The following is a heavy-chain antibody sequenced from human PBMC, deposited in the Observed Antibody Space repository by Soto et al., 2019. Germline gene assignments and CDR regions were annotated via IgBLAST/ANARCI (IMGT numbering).Heavy chain of an antibody. CDR1: GGSISSGGYY. D-gene: IGHD3-22*01. Sequence: SETLCLTGTVAGGSISSGGYYWSWIRQHPGKGLEWIGYIYNSGSTYYNPSLKSRLTISIDTSKNQFSLTLSSVTAADMAVYYCARSGYDYYESSGLYSPDYWGQGTLVTVSS. CDR2: IYNSGST. CDR3: ARSGYDYYESSGLYSPDY. J-gene: IGHJ4*02. V-gene: IGHV4-31*03.